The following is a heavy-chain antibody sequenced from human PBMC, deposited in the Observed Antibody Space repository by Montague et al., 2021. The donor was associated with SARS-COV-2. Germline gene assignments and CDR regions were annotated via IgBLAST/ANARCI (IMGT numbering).Heavy chain of an antibody. CDR3: AAGRLINDNKWDSPYYYYGMHV. CDR2: IYYSGST. D-gene: IGHD1-1*01. CDR1: GFTFSDYA. V-gene: IGHV4-30-4*08. Sequence: LRLSCAASGFTFSDYAMSWARQPPGKGLEWIGYIYYSGSTYYNPSLRSRVIISIDTSKNQFSLKVSSVTAADTAVYYCAAGRLINDNKWDSPYYYYGMHVWGQGTTVAVSS. J-gene: IGHJ6*02.